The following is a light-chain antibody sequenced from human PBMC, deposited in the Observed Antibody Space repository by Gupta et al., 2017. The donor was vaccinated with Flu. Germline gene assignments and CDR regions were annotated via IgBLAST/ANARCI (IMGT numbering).Light chain of an antibody. CDR3: SSYTSGSTFCV. V-gene: IGLV2-14*04. CDR2: DVT. CDR1: RSDVRRSDS. Sequence: ITISCSRTRSDVRRSDSVTWYQQHPDKAPKLVIFDVTNRPSGVSSRFSGSKSGNTASLTISGLQAEDETDYYCSSYTSGSTFCVFGTGTKVTVL. J-gene: IGLJ1*01.